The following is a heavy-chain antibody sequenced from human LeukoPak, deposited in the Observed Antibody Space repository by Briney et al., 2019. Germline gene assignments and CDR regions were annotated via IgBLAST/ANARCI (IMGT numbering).Heavy chain of an antibody. J-gene: IGHJ5*02. CDR2: IKQDGSEK. V-gene: IGHV3-7*01. CDR3: ARGGYCSSTSCRTANWFDP. D-gene: IGHD2-2*01. CDR1: GFTFSSYW. Sequence: GGSLRLSCAASGFTFSSYWMSWVRQAPGKGLEWVANIKQDGSEKYYVDSVKGRFTISRDNAKNSLYLQMNSLRAEDTAVYYCARGGYCSSTSCRTANWFDPWGQGTLVTVSS.